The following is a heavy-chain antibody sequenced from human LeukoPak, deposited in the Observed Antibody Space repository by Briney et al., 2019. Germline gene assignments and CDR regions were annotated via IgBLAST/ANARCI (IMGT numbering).Heavy chain of an antibody. CDR2: ISSSSGYI. CDR3: ARGGYSYGYGDDY. D-gene: IGHD5-18*01. J-gene: IGHJ4*02. Sequence: GGSLRLSCAASGFTFSNYIMNWVRQAPGKGLEWVSSISSSSGYIYYADSVKGRFTISRDNAKNSLYLQMNSLRAEDTAVYYCARGGYSYGYGDDYWGRGTLVTVSS. V-gene: IGHV3-21*01. CDR1: GFTFSNYI.